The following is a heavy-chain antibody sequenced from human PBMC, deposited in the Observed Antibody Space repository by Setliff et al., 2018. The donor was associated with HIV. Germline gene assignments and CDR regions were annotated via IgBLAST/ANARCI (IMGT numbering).Heavy chain of an antibody. J-gene: IGHJ6*03. V-gene: IGHV4-39*01. D-gene: IGHD3-10*01. CDR2: INYRGNT. CDR1: GGSISTSRYY. Sequence: SETLSLTCTVSGGSISTSRYYWGRIRQPPGKGLEWIGSINYRGNTYYNPSLKSRAAISVDTSKNQVSLKLSSVTAADTAVYYCASLDGSGSPYIYYYNMDVWGKGTAVTVSS. CDR3: ASLDGSGSPYIYYYNMDV.